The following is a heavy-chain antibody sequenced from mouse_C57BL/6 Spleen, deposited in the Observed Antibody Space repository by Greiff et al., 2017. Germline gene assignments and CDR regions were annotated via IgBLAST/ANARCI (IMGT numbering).Heavy chain of an antibody. CDR2: IDPETGGT. V-gene: IGHV1-15*01. CDR1: GYTFTDYE. CDR3: TRYDYCVSSSYLDY. Sequence: VQLVESGAELVRPGASVTLSCKASGYTFTDYEMHWVKQTPVHGLEWIGAIDPETGGTAYNQKFKGKAILTADKSSSTAYMELRSLTSEDSAVYYCTRYDYCVSSSYLDYWGQGTTLTVSS. J-gene: IGHJ2*01. D-gene: IGHD1-1*01.